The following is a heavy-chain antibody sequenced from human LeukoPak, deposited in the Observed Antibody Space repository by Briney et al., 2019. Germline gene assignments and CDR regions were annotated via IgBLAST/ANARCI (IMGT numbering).Heavy chain of an antibody. CDR1: GFSFNSFA. V-gene: IGHV3-23*01. D-gene: IGHD4-17*01. CDR3: AKTPDYGDPVYYYYYMDV. Sequence: GGSLTLSCAASGFSFNSFAMSWVRQAPGRGLEWVATISESGNTYYADSVKGRFTMSRDNSKNTLYLQMDTLRAEDTAVYYCAKTPDYGDPVYYYYYMDVWGKGTTVTISS. CDR2: ISESGNT. J-gene: IGHJ6*03.